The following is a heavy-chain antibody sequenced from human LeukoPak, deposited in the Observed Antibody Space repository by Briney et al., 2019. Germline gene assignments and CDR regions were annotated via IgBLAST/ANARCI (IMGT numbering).Heavy chain of an antibody. D-gene: IGHD5-12*01. V-gene: IGHV3-53*01. CDR1: GFTVSSNY. CDR2: IYSGGST. J-gene: IGHJ6*03. Sequence: GGSLRLSCAASGFTVSSNYMSWVRQAPGKGLEWVSVIYSGGSTYYADSVKGRFTISRDNSKNPLYLQMNSLRAEDTAVYYCARVLSSYSGYDSPYYYYYYMDVWGKGTTVTVSS. CDR3: ARVLSSYSGYDSPYYYYYYMDV.